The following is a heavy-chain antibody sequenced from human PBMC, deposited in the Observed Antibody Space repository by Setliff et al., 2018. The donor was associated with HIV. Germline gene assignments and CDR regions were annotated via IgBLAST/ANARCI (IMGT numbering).Heavy chain of an antibody. CDR1: GFTFSNYW. CDR3: ARDRPGSAYDI. D-gene: IGHD3-10*01. J-gene: IGHJ3*02. Sequence: GESLKISCAASGFTFSNYWMTWVRQAPGKGLEWVANIKQDGTDKYYVASVKGRFTISRDNAKNSVYLQMNSLRADDTAVYYCARDRPGSAYDIWGRGIMVTVSS. CDR2: IKQDGTDK. V-gene: IGHV3-7*05.